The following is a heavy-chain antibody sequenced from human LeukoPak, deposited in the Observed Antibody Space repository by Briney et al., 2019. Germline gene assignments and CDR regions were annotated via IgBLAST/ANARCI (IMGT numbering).Heavy chain of an antibody. D-gene: IGHD1-26*01. J-gene: IGHJ4*02. CDR1: GFTFSSYA. CDR2: ISGSGGST. CDR3: ARVGVRGSYHEGNDY. Sequence: GGSLRLSCAASGFTFSSYAMSWVRQAPGKGLEWVSAISGSGGSTYYADSVKGRFTISRDNSKNTLYLQMNSLRAEDTAVYYCARVGVRGSYHEGNDYWGQGTLVTVSS. V-gene: IGHV3-23*01.